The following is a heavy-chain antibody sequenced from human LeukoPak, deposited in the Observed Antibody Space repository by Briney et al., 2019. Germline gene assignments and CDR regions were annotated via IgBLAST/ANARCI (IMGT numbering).Heavy chain of an antibody. V-gene: IGHV4-4*02. Sequence: SETLSLTCTVSGDSINSLDLWSWVRQPPGKGLAWIGEMYLSGTTHSNPSVKSRVTISIDKSKNQFSLNLSSVTAADTAVYYCAGLVGRYSSGLYYYYFDYWGQGTLVTVSS. CDR1: GDSINSLDL. CDR3: AGLVGRYSSGLYYYYFDY. J-gene: IGHJ4*02. D-gene: IGHD3-22*01. CDR2: MYLSGTT.